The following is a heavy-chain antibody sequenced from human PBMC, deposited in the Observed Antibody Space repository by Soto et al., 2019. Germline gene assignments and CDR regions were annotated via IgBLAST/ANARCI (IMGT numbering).Heavy chain of an antibody. CDR3: AKFPAFWSGYRDNWFDP. Sequence: ESLKISCAVYGGSFSGYYWSWIRQPPGKGLEWIGEINHSGSTNYNPSLKSRVTISVDTSKNQFSLKLSSVTAADTAVYYCAKFPAFWSGYRDNWFDPWGQGTLVTVSS. D-gene: IGHD3-3*01. CDR1: GGSFSGYY. J-gene: IGHJ5*02. V-gene: IGHV4-34*01. CDR2: INHSGST.